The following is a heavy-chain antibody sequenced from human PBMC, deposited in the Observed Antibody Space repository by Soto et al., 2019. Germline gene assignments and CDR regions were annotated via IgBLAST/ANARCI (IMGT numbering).Heavy chain of an antibody. CDR2: FDPEDGET. Sequence: ASVKVSCKVSGYTLTELSMHWVRQAPGKGLEWMGGFDPEDGETIYAQKFQGRVTMTEDTSTDTAYMELSSLRSEDTAEYYCQSWGVGGGDYYYYGMDVWGQGTTVTVSS. D-gene: IGHD2-21*01. CDR3: QSWGVGGGDYYYYGMDV. J-gene: IGHJ6*02. V-gene: IGHV1-24*01. CDR1: GYTLTELS.